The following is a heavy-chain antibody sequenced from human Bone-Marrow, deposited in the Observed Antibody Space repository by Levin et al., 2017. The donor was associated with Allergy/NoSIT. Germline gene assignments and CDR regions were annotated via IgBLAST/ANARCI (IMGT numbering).Heavy chain of an antibody. CDR2: MSFNNEKT. D-gene: IGHD3-3*01. Sequence: TGESLKISCKAFGYTFSSYDISWVRQTSGQGLEWMAWMSFNNEKTAYGQKFQGRVTLSRNTSTDTAYMELSNLRSEDTAVYYCARGALRFMEWLVPPKTPMDVWGQGTTVIVSS. CDR1: GYTFSSYD. CDR3: ARGALRFMEWLVPPKTPMDV. V-gene: IGHV1-8*01. J-gene: IGHJ6*02.